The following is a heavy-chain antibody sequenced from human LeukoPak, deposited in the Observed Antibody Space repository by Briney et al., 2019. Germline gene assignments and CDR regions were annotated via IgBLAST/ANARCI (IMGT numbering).Heavy chain of an antibody. J-gene: IGHJ4*02. CDR3: VKGSAYFYGSGTHFDY. V-gene: IGHV3-64D*06. D-gene: IGHD3-10*01. CDR2: IGSSGDNT. Sequence: GGSLRLSCSASGFTFASYAMYWVRQAPGKGLEYVSAIGSSGDNTHYADSVKGRFTISRDNSKSTLYLQMSSLRAEDTAVYYCVKGSAYFYGSGTHFDYWGQGTLVTVSS. CDR1: GFTFASYA.